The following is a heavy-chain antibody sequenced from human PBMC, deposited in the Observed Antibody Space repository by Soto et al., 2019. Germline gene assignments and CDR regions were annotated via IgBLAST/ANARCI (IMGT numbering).Heavy chain of an antibody. CDR3: ASIAAYSENYHEYLQH. D-gene: IGHD1-26*01. CDR2: IIPFYGTA. Sequence: SVKVSCKASGDTFSSYAISWVRQAPGQGLEWMGGIIPFYGTANYAQKLQGRVTMTADASTSTAYMELSSLRSEDTAVYYCASIAAYSENYHEYLQHWGQGTLVTVSS. V-gene: IGHV1-69*13. J-gene: IGHJ1*01. CDR1: GDTFSSYA.